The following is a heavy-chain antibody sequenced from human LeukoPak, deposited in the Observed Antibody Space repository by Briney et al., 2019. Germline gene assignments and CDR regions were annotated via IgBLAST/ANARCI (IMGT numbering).Heavy chain of an antibody. D-gene: IGHD3-10*01. Sequence: ASVKVSCKASGYTFTSYGISRVRQAPGQGLEWMGWISAYNGNTNYAQKLQGRVTMTTDTSASTAYMELRSLRSDDTAVYYCARDADVLLWFGELLRGAWFDPWGQGTLVTVSS. CDR3: ARDADVLLWFGELLRGAWFDP. CDR1: GYTFTSYG. J-gene: IGHJ5*02. CDR2: ISAYNGNT. V-gene: IGHV1-18*04.